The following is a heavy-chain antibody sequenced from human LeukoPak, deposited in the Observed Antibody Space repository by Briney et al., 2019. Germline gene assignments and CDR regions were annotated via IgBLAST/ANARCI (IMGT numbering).Heavy chain of an antibody. CDR3: AKVVVVAATCWFDP. D-gene: IGHD2-15*01. Sequence: TGGSLRLSCAASGFTFSSYWMSWVRQAPGKGLGWVANIKQDGSEKYYVDSVKGRFTISRDNAKNSLYLQMNSLRAEDTAVYYCAKVVVVAATCWFDPWGQGTLVTVSS. V-gene: IGHV3-7*01. CDR2: IKQDGSEK. CDR1: GFTFSSYW. J-gene: IGHJ5*02.